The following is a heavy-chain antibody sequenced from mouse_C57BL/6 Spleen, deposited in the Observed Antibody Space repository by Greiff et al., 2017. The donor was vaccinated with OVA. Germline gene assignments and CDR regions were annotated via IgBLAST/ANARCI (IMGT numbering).Heavy chain of an antibody. J-gene: IGHJ1*03. CDR1: GFTFSSYG. V-gene: IGHV5-6*02. D-gene: IGHD2-5*01. CDR2: ISSGGSYT. CDR3: ARHDYSNPSYWYFDV. Sequence: DVKLVESGGDLVKPGGSLKLSCAASGFTFSSYGMSWVRQTPDKRLEWVATISSGGSYTYYPDSVKGRFTISRDNAKNTLYLQMSSLKSEDTAMYYCARHDYSNPSYWYFDVWGTGTTVTVSS.